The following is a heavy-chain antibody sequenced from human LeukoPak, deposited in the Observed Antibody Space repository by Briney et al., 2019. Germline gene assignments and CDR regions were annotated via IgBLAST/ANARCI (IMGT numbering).Heavy chain of an antibody. Sequence: SETLSLTCTVSGGSIGSYYWSWIRQPPGKGLEWIGYIYYSGSTNYNPSLKSRVTISVDTSKNQFSLKLSSVTAADTAVYYCARATRYYYYYGMDVWGQGTTVTVSS. J-gene: IGHJ6*02. CDR2: IYYSGST. CDR1: GGSIGSYY. D-gene: IGHD4-11*01. V-gene: IGHV4-59*01. CDR3: ARATRYYYYYGMDV.